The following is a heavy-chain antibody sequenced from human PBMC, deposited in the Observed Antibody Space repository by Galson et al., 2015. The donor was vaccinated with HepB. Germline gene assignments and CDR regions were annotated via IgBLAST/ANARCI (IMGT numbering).Heavy chain of an antibody. CDR2: IIPIFGTA. Sequence: SVKVSCKASGGTFSSYAISWVRQAPGQGLEWMGGIIPIFGTANYAQKFQGRVTITADESTSTAYMELSSLRSEDTAVYYCARDQLELLPPTYYYYYYMDVWGKGTTVTVSS. D-gene: IGHD1-1*01. V-gene: IGHV1-69*13. CDR1: GGTFSSYA. J-gene: IGHJ6*03. CDR3: ARDQLELLPPTYYYYYYMDV.